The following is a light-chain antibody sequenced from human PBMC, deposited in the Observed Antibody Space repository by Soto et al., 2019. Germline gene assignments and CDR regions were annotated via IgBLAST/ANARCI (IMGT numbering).Light chain of an antibody. V-gene: IGKV3D-7*01. CDR2: AAS. CDR1: QSVSSSY. CDR3: LQDYNYPFT. J-gene: IGKJ3*01. Sequence: EIVLTQSPATLSLSPGERATLSCGASQSVSSSYLAWYQQKPGQAPNLLIYAASTLQSGVPSRFSGSGSGTDFTLTISSLQPEDFATYYCLQDYNYPFTFGPGTKVDIK.